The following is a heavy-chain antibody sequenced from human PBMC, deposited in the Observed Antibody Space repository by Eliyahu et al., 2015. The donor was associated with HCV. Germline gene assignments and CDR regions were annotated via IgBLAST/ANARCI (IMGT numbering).Heavy chain of an antibody. J-gene: IGHJ6*02. D-gene: IGHD3-16*01. Sequence: QVQLQQWGAGLLKPSETLSLTCAVYGGSXSGFYWRWIRXPPGKGLEWIGEIKHSGSTSYNPSLMSRVTISVDASKNDFSLKLSSVTAADTAVYYCARGSALGADVWGQGTTVTVSS. CDR3: ARGSALGADV. CDR1: GGSXSGFY. V-gene: IGHV4-34*01. CDR2: IKHSGST.